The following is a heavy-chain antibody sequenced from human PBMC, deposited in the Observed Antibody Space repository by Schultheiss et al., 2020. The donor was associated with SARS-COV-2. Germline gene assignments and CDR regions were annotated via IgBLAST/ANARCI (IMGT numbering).Heavy chain of an antibody. CDR3: ARRGYLGDWFDP. CDR1: GFTFSSYA. J-gene: IGHJ5*02. Sequence: GGSLRLSCAASGFTFSSYAMSWVRQAPGKGLQWVSAISGSGGGTYYADSVKGRFTISRDNSKNTLYLQMNSLRAEDTAVYYCARRGYLGDWFDPWGQGTLVTVSS. CDR2: ISGSGGGT. D-gene: IGHD3-3*01. V-gene: IGHV3-23*01.